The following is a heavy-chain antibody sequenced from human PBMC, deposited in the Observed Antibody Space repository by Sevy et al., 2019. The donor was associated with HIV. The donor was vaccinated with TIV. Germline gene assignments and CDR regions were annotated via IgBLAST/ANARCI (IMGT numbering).Heavy chain of an antibody. CDR1: GFTFSTYW. CDR3: ARDCSSSSCLWGMDV. Sequence: GGSLRLSCAASGFTFSTYWMSWVRQAPGKGLEWVANIKKDGSEKYQVDSVKGRFTISRDNAKNSLYLQMNSLRAEDTAVYYCARDCSSSSCLWGMDVWGQGTTVTVSS. J-gene: IGHJ6*02. V-gene: IGHV3-7*03. CDR2: IKKDGSEK. D-gene: IGHD2-2*01.